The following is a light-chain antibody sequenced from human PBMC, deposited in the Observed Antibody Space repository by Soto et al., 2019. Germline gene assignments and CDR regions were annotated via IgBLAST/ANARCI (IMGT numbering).Light chain of an antibody. CDR1: QNIADY. CDR3: LQTFTTHIT. CDR2: SSS. Sequence: DTQMTQSPSSLSASAGDTVTITSRASQNIADYLSWYQQKPGKAPKLLMYSSSILHDGVSSRFSGDGSGTAFTLTITGLQPEDFATYYCLQTFTTHITFGGGTTVEVK. V-gene: IGKV1-39*01. J-gene: IGKJ4*01.